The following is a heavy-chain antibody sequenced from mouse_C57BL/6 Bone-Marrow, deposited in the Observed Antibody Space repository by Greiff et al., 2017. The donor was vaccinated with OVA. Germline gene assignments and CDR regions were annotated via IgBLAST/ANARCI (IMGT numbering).Heavy chain of an antibody. CDR3: ARNYYGSSYWAMDY. Sequence: EVKLLESGAELVKPGASVKLSCTASGFNIKDYYMHWVKQRTEQGLEWIGRIDPEDGETKYAPKFQGEATITADTSSNTAYLQLSSLTSEDTAVYYCARNYYGSSYWAMDYWGQGTSVTVSS. CDR1: GFNIKDYY. J-gene: IGHJ4*01. CDR2: IDPEDGET. V-gene: IGHV14-2*01. D-gene: IGHD1-1*01.